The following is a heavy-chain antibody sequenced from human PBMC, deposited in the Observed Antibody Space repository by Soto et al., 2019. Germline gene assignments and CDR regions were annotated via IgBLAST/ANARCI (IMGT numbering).Heavy chain of an antibody. J-gene: IGHJ4*02. CDR2: MNPASGVR. V-gene: IGHV1-2*02. Sequence: ASVKVSCKTSGYTFADFYIHWVRQAPGQGPEWMGWMNPASGVRDLAQKFRGRVTMARDTSTKIAYLALDRLTSEGNGVYYCERGGSMVTESYSDVWGQGTKVTVSS. D-gene: IGHD1-26*01. CDR1: GYTFADFY. CDR3: ERGGSMVTESYSDV.